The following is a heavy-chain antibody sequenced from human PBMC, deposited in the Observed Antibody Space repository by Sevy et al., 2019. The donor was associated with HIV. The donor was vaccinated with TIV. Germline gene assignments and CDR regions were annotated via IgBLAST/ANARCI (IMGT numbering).Heavy chain of an antibody. CDR3: VKLGGADYYGSGSSALLAFDI. J-gene: IGHJ3*02. D-gene: IGHD3-10*01. V-gene: IGHV3-64D*06. CDR1: GFTFSSYA. Sequence: GGSLRLSCSASGFTFSSYAMHWVRQAPGKGLEYVSAISSNGGSTYYADSVKGRFIISRDNSKNTLYLQMSSLRAEDTAVYYCVKLGGADYYGSGSSALLAFDIWGQGTMVTVSS. CDR2: ISSNGGST.